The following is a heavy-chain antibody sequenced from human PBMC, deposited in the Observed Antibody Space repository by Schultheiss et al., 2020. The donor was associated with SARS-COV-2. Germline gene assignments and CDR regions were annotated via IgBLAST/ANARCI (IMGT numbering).Heavy chain of an antibody. CDR3: ASTTVQGVGL. Sequence: GGSLRLSCAASGFTFSNAWMNWVRQAPGKGLEWVSYISSSGSTIYYADSVKGRFTISRDNAKNSLYLQMNSLRAEDTAVYYCASTTVQGVGLWGQGTLVTVSS. CDR1: GFTFSNAW. J-gene: IGHJ4*02. CDR2: ISSSGSTI. D-gene: IGHD3-10*01. V-gene: IGHV3-48*04.